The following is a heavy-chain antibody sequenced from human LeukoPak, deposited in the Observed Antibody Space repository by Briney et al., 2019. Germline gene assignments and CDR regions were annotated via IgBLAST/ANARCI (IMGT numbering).Heavy chain of an antibody. Sequence: SVKVSCKASGGTFSSYANSWVRQAPAPGLEWMGGIIPIFGTANYAQKFQRTATITPHPSTSTAYLELSSLRSEDTAVSYCARDRRYYYDSSGLLGYYYYYYMDVWGKGTTVTVSS. CDR3: ARDRRYYYDSSGLLGYYYYYYMDV. CDR2: IIPIFGTA. D-gene: IGHD3-22*01. J-gene: IGHJ6*03. V-gene: IGHV1-69*01. CDR1: GGTFSSYA.